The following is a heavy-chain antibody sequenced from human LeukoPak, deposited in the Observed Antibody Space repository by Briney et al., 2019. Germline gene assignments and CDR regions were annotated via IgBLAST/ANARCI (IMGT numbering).Heavy chain of an antibody. D-gene: IGHD3-9*01. CDR3: ARDSIAGYSLSW. V-gene: IGHV4/OR15-8*01. J-gene: IGHJ4*02. Sequence: PSETLSLTCGVSGGFIINGKWWSWVRQPPGKGLEWIGEISHSGSPNYNPSLKGRLTISVDTAKNQFSLKLSSVTAADMAVYYCARDSIAGYSLSWWGQGTLVTVSS. CDR1: GGFIINGKW. CDR2: ISHSGSP.